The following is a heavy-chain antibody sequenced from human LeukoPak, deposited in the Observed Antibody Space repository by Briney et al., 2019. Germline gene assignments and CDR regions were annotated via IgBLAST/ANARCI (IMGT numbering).Heavy chain of an antibody. V-gene: IGHV3-33*01. D-gene: IGHD6-19*01. CDR2: IWFDGSNK. CDR3: ARAGYGTGWYPGALDY. J-gene: IGHJ4*02. CDR1: GFTFSSYG. Sequence: PGGSLRLSCAASGFTFSSYGMHWVRQAPGKGLQWVAVIWFDGSNKYYADSVKGRFTISRDNSKNTLYLQMNSLRVEDTAVYYCARAGYGTGWYPGALDYWGRGTLVTVSS.